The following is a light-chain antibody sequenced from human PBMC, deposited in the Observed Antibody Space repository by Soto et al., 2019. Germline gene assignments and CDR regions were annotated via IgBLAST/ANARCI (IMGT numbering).Light chain of an antibody. Sequence: MMMTQSPAALSVSPGERVTLSCGTSHSVNSHVAWYQQKPGQAPRLLLYGASTRATGIPVRFSGSGSGTDFTLTISSLEPEDFAVYYCQQRSNWPSITFGQGTRLETK. V-gene: IGKV3-11*01. J-gene: IGKJ5*01. CDR3: QQRSNWPSIT. CDR1: HSVNSH. CDR2: GAS.